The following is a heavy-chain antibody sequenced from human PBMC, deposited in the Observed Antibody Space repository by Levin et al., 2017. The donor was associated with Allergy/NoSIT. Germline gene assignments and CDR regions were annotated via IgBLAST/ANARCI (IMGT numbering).Heavy chain of an antibody. CDR3: ARLISGFDAFDI. CDR2: IYYSGST. V-gene: IGHV4-31*03. Sequence: RTSETLSLTCTVSGGSISSGGYYWSWIRQHPGKGLEWIGYIYYSGSTYYNPSLKSRVTISVDTSKNQFSLKLSSVTAADTAVYYCARLISGFDAFDIWGQGTMVTVSS. J-gene: IGHJ3*02. CDR1: GGSISSGGYY. D-gene: IGHD3-22*01.